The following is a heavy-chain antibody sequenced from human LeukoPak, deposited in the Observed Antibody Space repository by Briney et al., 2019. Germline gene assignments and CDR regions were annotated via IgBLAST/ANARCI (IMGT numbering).Heavy chain of an antibody. CDR1: GFTFDDYA. D-gene: IGHD4-11*01. V-gene: IGHV3-9*01. CDR3: ARALEATYIDYFDP. CDR2: FSWNSGVI. J-gene: IGHJ5*02. Sequence: PGRSLRLSCVASGFTFDDYAMHWVRQAPGKGLEWVSGFSWNSGVIGYADSVKGRFTISRDNAKNSLYLEMNSLRPEDTAFYYCARALEATYIDYFDPWGQGTRVTVSS.